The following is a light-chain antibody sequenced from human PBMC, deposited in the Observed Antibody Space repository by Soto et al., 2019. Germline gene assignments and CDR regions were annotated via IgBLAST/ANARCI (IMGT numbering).Light chain of an antibody. V-gene: IGKV3-11*01. CDR1: QSISYY. CDR3: QQDSTYIRK. J-gene: IGKJ1*01. Sequence: AFTQSLVTVSLSATKSPNLSLMSSQSISYYLAWYQQKPGQAPRLLIYDAINRATGIPGRFRGSGSGTDFTLTISSLQPEDFTTYFCQQDSTYIRKLGQGTKVDIK. CDR2: DAI.